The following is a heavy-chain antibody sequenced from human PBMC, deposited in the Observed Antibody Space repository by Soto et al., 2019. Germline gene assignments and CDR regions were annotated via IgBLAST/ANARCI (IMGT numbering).Heavy chain of an antibody. CDR1: GGSISSGGYY. Sequence: QVQLQESGPGLVKPSQTLSLTCTVSGGSISSGGYYWSWIRQHPGKGLEWIGYIYYSGSTYYNPSLKSRVTISVDTSKNQFSLKLSSVTAADTAVYYCARDTTPYYYYYGMDVWGQGTTVTVSS. CDR2: IYYSGST. D-gene: IGHD1-1*01. V-gene: IGHV4-31*03. CDR3: ARDTTPYYYYYGMDV. J-gene: IGHJ6*02.